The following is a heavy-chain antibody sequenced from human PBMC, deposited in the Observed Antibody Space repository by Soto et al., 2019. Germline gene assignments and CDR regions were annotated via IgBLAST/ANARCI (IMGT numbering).Heavy chain of an antibody. CDR1: GFTFSSYA. CDR3: ARDFYRARRSLGYCDYGMDV. D-gene: IGHD4-4*01. V-gene: IGHV3-30*14. Sequence: QVQLVESGGGEVQPGRSLRLSCAASGFTFSSYAMHWVRQAPGKGLEWVAVISYDGSNKYYADSVKGRFTISRDNPKNKLYIRMNRRRAEDTAVSYCARDFYRARRSLGYCDYGMDVWGQGTPVTVS. J-gene: IGHJ6*02. CDR2: ISYDGSNK.